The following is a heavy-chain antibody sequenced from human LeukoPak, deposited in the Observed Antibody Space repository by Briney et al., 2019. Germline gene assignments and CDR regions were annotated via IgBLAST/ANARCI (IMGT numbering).Heavy chain of an antibody. Sequence: GGSLRLSCAASGFTFSNYGMSWVRQAPGKGLEWVATINGNGVNTYYADSVKGRFTISRDNSKNTLYLQMSSLRAEDTAVYYCARANYDSSGYYFDSWGQGTLVTVSS. CDR1: GFTFSNYG. D-gene: IGHD3-22*01. J-gene: IGHJ4*02. CDR3: ARANYDSSGYYFDS. CDR2: INGNGVNT. V-gene: IGHV3-23*01.